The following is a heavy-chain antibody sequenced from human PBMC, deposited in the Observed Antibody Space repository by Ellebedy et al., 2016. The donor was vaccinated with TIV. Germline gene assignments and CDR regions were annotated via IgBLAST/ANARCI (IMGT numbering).Heavy chain of an antibody. CDR1: GFTFSRYW. D-gene: IGHD6-25*01. Sequence: PGGSLRLSCAASGFTFSRYWMHWVRQVPGKGLVWVSRLNSDGSSTIYADSVKGRFTVSRDNSENTLYLQLGSLRPEDTAVYYCVKDFAGGYNGHYYFDYWGQGTLVTVSS. V-gene: IGHV3-74*01. CDR2: LNSDGSST. CDR3: VKDFAGGYNGHYYFDY. J-gene: IGHJ4*02.